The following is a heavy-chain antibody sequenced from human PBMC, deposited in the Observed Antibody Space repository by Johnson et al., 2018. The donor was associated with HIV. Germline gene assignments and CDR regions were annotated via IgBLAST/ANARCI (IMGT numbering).Heavy chain of an antibody. CDR3: AAGDSHGGAFDI. V-gene: IGHV3-33*08. Sequence: QVQLVESGGGVVQPGKSLTLSCVSSGLSFSNLGIHWVRQAPGKRPEWVAVISFDGNLKKYADSVKGRFTISRDNSKNTLYLQMNSLRAEDTAVYYCAAGDSHGGAFDIWGQGTMVTVSS. J-gene: IGHJ3*02. D-gene: IGHD2-21*02. CDR2: ISFDGNLK. CDR1: GLSFSNLG.